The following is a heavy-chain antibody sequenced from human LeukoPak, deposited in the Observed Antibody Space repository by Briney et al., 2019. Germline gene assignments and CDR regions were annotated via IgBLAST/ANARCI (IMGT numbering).Heavy chain of an antibody. J-gene: IGHJ4*02. CDR2: IHYSGGT. Sequence: SETLSLTCSVSGGSISGEYWSWIRQPPGKGLEWVADIHYSGGTNYNPSLKSRVTISVDTSKNQFSLRLTSVTAADTAVYCCARLQGDSTAVFDYWGRGTLVSVSS. V-gene: IGHV4-59*01. CDR3: ARLQGDSTAVFDY. CDR1: GGSISGEY. D-gene: IGHD2-21*01.